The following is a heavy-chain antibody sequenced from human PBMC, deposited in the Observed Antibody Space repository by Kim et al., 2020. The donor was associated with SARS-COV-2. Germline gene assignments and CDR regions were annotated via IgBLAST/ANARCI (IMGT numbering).Heavy chain of an antibody. V-gene: IGHV3-9*01. CDR3: AKDTYYDSSGYPDY. D-gene: IGHD3-22*01. Sequence: GGSLRLSCAASGFTFDDYAMHWVRQAPGKGLEWVSGISWNSGSIGYADSVKGRFTISRDNAKNSLYLQMNSLRAEDTALYYCAKDTYYDSSGYPDYWGQGTLVTVSS. J-gene: IGHJ4*02. CDR1: GFTFDDYA. CDR2: ISWNSGSI.